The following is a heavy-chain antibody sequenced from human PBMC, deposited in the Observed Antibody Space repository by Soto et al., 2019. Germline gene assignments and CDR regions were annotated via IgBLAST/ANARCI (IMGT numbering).Heavy chain of an antibody. D-gene: IGHD3-22*01. J-gene: IGHJ4*02. CDR3: ARGCHDYEMNFDY. CDR1: SGSISSSNYY. CDR2: IYTSGST. V-gene: IGHV4-39*07. Sequence: QLQLQESGPGLVKPSETLSLTCTVSSGSISSSNYYWGWVRQPPGKGLEWIGSIYTSGSTNYNPSLKSRVTMSVDTSKNQFSLKLSSVTAADTAVYYCARGCHDYEMNFDYWGQGTLVTVSS.